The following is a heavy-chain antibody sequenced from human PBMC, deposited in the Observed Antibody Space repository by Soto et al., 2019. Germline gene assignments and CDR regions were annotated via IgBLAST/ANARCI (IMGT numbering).Heavy chain of an antibody. CDR1: GGSISSGGYS. Sequence: QLQLQESGSGLVKPSQTLSLTCAVSGGSISSGGYSWSWIRQPPGKGLEWTGYIYHSGSTYYNPSRQRRANISVDRSKNECSLELGSVTAAGTAVYYCAGGRVVAAQHWGQGTLVTVSS. V-gene: IGHV4-30-2*01. D-gene: IGHD2-15*01. CDR2: IYHSGST. J-gene: IGHJ4*02. CDR3: AGGRVVAAQH.